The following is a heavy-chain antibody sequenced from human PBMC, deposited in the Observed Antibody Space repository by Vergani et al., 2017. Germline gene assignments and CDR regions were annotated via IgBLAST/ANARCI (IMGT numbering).Heavy chain of an antibody. V-gene: IGHV4-38-2*02. D-gene: IGHD3-10*01. J-gene: IGHJ6*02. CDR1: GDSLSSGYF. Sequence: QVQLQESGPRLVKPSETLSLICSVSGDSLSSGYFWGWIRQSPGKGLEWLGTIDRTGRTHLSPSLKSRLTISVETTKNQYSLRLTSATAADTDVYFCASSRIYYGAGSPDYWGQGTTVTVSS. CDR3: ASSRIYYGAGSPDY. CDR2: IDRTGRT.